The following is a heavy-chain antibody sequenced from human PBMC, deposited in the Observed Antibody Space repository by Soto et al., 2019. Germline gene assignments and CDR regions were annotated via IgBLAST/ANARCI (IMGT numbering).Heavy chain of an antibody. D-gene: IGHD2-2*03. V-gene: IGHV1-58*02. Sequence: ASVKVSCKASRFTFTSSAMQWVRQARGQRLEWIGWIVVGSGNTNYAQKFQERVTITRDMSTTTAYMELSSLRSEDTAVYYCAAGGWGGYCSSTSCPERDYYYYYYMDVWGKGTTVTVSS. CDR3: AAGGWGGYCSSTSCPERDYYYYYYMDV. CDR1: RFTFTSSA. CDR2: IVVGSGNT. J-gene: IGHJ6*03.